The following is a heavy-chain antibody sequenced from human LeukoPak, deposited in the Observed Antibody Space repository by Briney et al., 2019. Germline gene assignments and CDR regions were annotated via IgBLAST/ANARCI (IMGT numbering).Heavy chain of an antibody. D-gene: IGHD3-3*01. Sequence: PSETLSLTCTVSGGSISSYYWSWIRQPAGKGLEWIGRIYTSGSTNYNPSLKSRVPMSVDTSKNQFSLKLSSVTAADTAVYYCAREAYYDFWSGYYYYGMDVWGQGTTVTVSS. CDR3: AREAYYDFWSGYYYYGMDV. V-gene: IGHV4-4*07. CDR2: IYTSGST. CDR1: GGSISSYY. J-gene: IGHJ6*02.